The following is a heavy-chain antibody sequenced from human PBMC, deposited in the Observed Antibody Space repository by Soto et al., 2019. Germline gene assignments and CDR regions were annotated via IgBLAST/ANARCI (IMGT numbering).Heavy chain of an antibody. CDR3: VEGWNDF. V-gene: IGHV3-15*01. D-gene: IGHD1-1*01. CDR1: GFMFSSAW. Sequence: HLVESGGDLVKPGGSLRLSCAACGFMFSSAWMSWVRQAPGKGLEWVGRIKSKRDGGTTDYAPPVKGRFVISRDDSKNTLYLQMNSLKTDDTAVYYCVEGWNDFWGQGTLVAVSS. J-gene: IGHJ4*02. CDR2: IKSKRDGGTT.